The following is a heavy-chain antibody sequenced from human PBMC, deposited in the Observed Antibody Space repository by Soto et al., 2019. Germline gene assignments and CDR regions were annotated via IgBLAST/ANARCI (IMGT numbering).Heavy chain of an antibody. CDR2: IYYSGST. J-gene: IGHJ6*02. CDR3: ARGSSSWSTYYYYGMDV. CDR1: GGSISSGDYY. Sequence: QVQLQESGPGLVKPSQTLSLTCTVSGGSISSGDYYWSWIRQPPGKGLEWIGYIYYSGSTYYNPSLKSRVTISVDTSKNQFSLKLSSVTAADTAVYYCARGSSSWSTYYYYGMDVWGQGTTVTVSS. V-gene: IGHV4-30-4*01. D-gene: IGHD6-13*01.